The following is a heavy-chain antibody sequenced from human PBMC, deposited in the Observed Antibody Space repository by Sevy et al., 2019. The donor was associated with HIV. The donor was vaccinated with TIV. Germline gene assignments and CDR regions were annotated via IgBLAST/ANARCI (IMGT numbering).Heavy chain of an antibody. Sequence: SETLSLTCTVSGGSISSGDDYWSWIRQPPGKGLEWIGYIYYSGSTYYNPSLKSRVTISVDTSKNQFSLKLSSVTAADTAVYYCAGGASSAAPYYYDYGMDVWGQGTTVTVSS. CDR2: IYYSGST. CDR3: AGGASSAAPYYYDYGMDV. D-gene: IGHD2-15*01. V-gene: IGHV4-30-4*01. J-gene: IGHJ6*02. CDR1: GGSISSGDDY.